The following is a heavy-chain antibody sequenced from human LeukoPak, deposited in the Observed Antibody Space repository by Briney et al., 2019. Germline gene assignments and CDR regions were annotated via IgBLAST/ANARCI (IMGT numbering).Heavy chain of an antibody. V-gene: IGHV1-2*02. CDR3: ARANTDFWSGYSTDY. CDR1: GYTFTGDY. J-gene: IGHJ4*02. Sequence: ASVKVSCKASGYTFTGDYMHWLRQAPGQGLEWMGWINPNSGGTNYAQKFQGRVTMTRDTSISTAYMELSRLRSDDTAVYYCARANTDFWSGYSTDYWGQGTLVTVSS. CDR2: INPNSGGT. D-gene: IGHD3-3*01.